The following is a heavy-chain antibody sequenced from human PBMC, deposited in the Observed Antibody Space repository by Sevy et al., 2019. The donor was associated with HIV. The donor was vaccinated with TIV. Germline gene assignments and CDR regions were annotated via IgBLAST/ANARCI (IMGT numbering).Heavy chain of an antibody. CDR3: AREGCTQPHDY. D-gene: IGHD2-8*01. Sequence: GGSLRLSCAASGFTFAKYSMSWVRRAPEKGLEWVSTFSFGCGRINYADSVKGRFTISRDDSKNTLFLQMNSLRAEDTATSFCAREGCTQPHDYWGQGTLVTVSS. CDR1: GFTFAKYS. J-gene: IGHJ4*02. CDR2: FSFGCGRI. V-gene: IGHV3-23*01.